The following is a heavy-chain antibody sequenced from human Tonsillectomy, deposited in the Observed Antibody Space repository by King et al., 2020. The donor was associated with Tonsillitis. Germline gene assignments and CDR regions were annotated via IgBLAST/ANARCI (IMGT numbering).Heavy chain of an antibody. J-gene: IGHJ5*02. Sequence: QLVQSGGGLVKPGGSLRLSCAASGFTFSSYTMTWVRQAPGKGLELVSSISSSGTYIYYADSVKGRFTISRDNAKNSLDLQMNSLRAEDTGVYYCARDSNDFWSGYYNHWGQGTLVTVSS. CDR1: GFTFSSYT. V-gene: IGHV3-21*01. D-gene: IGHD3-3*01. CDR2: ISSSGTYI. CDR3: ARDSNDFWSGYYNH.